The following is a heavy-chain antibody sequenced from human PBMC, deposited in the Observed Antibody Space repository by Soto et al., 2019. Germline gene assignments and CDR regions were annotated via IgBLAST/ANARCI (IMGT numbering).Heavy chain of an antibody. Sequence: LSLTCNVSGGSFSSDHWGWIRQPPGKGLEWIGKINNSGITNYNPSLKSRATISVDTSKNQFSLKLTSVTSADTAVYYCARDRPWDCSSSNYCYYYGLDVWGQGTTVTVSS. V-gene: IGHV4-59*01. CDR3: ARDRPWDCSSSNYCYYYGLDV. CDR1: GGSFSSDH. D-gene: IGHD2-2*01. CDR2: INNSGIT. J-gene: IGHJ6*02.